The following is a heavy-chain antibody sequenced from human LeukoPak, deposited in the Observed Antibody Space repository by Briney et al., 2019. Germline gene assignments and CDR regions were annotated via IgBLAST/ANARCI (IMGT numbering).Heavy chain of an antibody. CDR2: INHSGST. J-gene: IGHJ4*02. Sequence: PSEALSLTCAVYGGSFSGYYWSWIRQPPGKGLEWIGEINHSGSTNYNPSLKSRVTISVDTSKNQFSLKLSSVTAADTAVYYCARDGWELPFDYWGQGTLVTFSS. CDR3: ARDGWELPFDY. CDR1: GGSFSGYY. D-gene: IGHD1-26*01. V-gene: IGHV4-34*01.